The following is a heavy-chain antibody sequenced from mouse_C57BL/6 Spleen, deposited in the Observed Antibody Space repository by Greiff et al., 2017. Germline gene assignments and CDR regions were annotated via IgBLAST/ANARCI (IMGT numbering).Heavy chain of an antibody. D-gene: IGHD2-3*01. V-gene: IGHV3-6*01. CDR2: ISYDGSN. CDR3: ARDSYDGYSVMDY. CDR1: GYSITSGYY. J-gene: IGHJ4*01. Sequence: EVQLQESGPGLVKPSQSLSLTCSVPGYSITSGYYWNWIRQFPGNKLEWMGYISYDGSNNYNPSLKNRISITRDTSKNQFFLKLNSVTTEDTATYYCARDSYDGYSVMDYWGQGTSVTVSS.